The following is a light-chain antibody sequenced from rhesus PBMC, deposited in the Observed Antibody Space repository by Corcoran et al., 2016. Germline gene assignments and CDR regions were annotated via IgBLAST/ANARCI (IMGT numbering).Light chain of an antibody. CDR3: QQHDNSPLT. Sequence: DIQMTQSPSSLSASVGDRVTITCRASQGIFNWLAWYQHKQGKAPKLLISRASNLETGVPSRVSGSGSGTDFTLTISSLQPEDIATYYCQQHDNSPLTFGGGTKVEIK. CDR2: RAS. J-gene: IGKJ4*01. V-gene: IGKV1-69*01. CDR1: QGIFNW.